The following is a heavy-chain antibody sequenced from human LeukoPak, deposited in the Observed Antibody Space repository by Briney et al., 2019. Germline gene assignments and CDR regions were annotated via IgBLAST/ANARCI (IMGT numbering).Heavy chain of an antibody. Sequence: SETLSLTCTVSGGSISSSSYYWGWIRQPPGEGLEWIGSIYYSGSTYYNPSLKSRVTISVDTSKNQFSLKLSSVTAADTAVYYCARHAANFDYWGQGTLVTVSS. CDR2: IYYSGST. D-gene: IGHD6-25*01. CDR3: ARHAANFDY. V-gene: IGHV4-39*01. J-gene: IGHJ4*02. CDR1: GGSISSSSYY.